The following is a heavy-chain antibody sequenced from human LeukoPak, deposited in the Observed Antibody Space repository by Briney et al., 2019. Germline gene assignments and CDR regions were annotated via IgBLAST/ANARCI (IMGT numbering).Heavy chain of an antibody. CDR2: IIPILGIA. Sequence: SVKVSCKASGGTFSSYTISWVGQAPGRGREWVGRIIPILGIANYAQKFQGRVTIPADKSTSTAYMELSSLRSEDTAVYYCASLEPSDYWGQATLVTVSS. CDR1: GGTFSSYT. V-gene: IGHV1-69*02. J-gene: IGHJ4*02. CDR3: ASLEPSDY.